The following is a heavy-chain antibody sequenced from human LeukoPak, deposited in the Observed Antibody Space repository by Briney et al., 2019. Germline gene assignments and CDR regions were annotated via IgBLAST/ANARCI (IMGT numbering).Heavy chain of an antibody. D-gene: IGHD6-19*01. CDR3: AREGGSGWYSGWFDP. V-gene: IGHV3-7*01. J-gene: IGHJ5*02. CDR2: IKKDGSEK. CDR1: GFTFSSYW. Sequence: GGSLRLSCAASGFTFSSYWMSWVRQAPGKGLEWVANIKKDGSEKYYVDSVKGRFTISRDNARNSLFLQMNTLRPEDTAVYFCAREGGSGWYSGWFDPWGQGTLVTVSS.